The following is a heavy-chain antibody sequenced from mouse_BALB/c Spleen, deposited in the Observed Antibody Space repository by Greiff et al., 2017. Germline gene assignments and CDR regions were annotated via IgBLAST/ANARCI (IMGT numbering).Heavy chain of an antibody. CDR3: ARSTVVADYFDY. CDR1: GFTFSSFG. Sequence: EVQRVESGGGLVQPGGSRKLSCAASGFTFSSFGMHWVRQAPEKGLEWVAYISSGSSTIYYADTVKGRFTISRDNPKNTLFLQMTSLRSEDTAMYYCARSTVVADYFDYWGQGTTLTVSS. V-gene: IGHV5-17*02. J-gene: IGHJ2*01. D-gene: IGHD1-1*01. CDR2: ISSGSSTI.